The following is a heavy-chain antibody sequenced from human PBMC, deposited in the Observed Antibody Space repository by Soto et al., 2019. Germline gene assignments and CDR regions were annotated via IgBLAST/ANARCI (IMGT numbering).Heavy chain of an antibody. CDR2: ISSSSSYI. J-gene: IGHJ1*01. Sequence: GGSLRLSCAASGFTFSSYSMNWVRQAPGKGLEWVPSISSSSSYIYYADSVKGRFTISRDNAKNSLYLQMNSLRAEDTAVYYCARGDYGDYHDYFQHWGQGTLVTVSS. D-gene: IGHD4-17*01. V-gene: IGHV3-21*01. CDR1: GFTFSSYS. CDR3: ARGDYGDYHDYFQH.